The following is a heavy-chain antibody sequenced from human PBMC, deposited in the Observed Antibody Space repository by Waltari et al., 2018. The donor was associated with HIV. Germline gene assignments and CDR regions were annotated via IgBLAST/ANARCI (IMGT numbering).Heavy chain of an antibody. Sequence: QVQLVQSGAEVKKPGASVKVSCKAPGYTFTGYYMHWLRQAPGQGLEWMGWINPDNGGTKYAQKFQGRVTMTRDTSISTAYMELSRLRSDDTAVYYCARDICNGGSCYSYYFDYWGQGTLVTVSS. CDR1: GYTFTGYY. V-gene: IGHV1-2*02. CDR2: INPDNGGT. J-gene: IGHJ4*02. CDR3: ARDICNGGSCYSYYFDY. D-gene: IGHD2-15*01.